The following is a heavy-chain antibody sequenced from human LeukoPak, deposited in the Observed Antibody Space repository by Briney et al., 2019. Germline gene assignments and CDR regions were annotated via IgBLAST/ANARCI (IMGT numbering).Heavy chain of an antibody. V-gene: IGHV3-23*01. D-gene: IGHD6-19*01. J-gene: IGHJ5*02. Sequence: PGGSLRLSCAASGFTFSTYAMSWVRQAPGKGLEWVSPISRNGDNTFYADSVKGRFTISRDNSKNTLYLQMNSLRADDTAVYYCAKDGQQWLVEGTFDPWGQGTPVTVSS. CDR1: GFTFSTYA. CDR2: ISRNGDNT. CDR3: AKDGQQWLVEGTFDP.